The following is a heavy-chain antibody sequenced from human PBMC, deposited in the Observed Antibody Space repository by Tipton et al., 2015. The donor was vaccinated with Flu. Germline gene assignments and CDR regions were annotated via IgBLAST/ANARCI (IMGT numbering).Heavy chain of an antibody. Sequence: QVQLVQSGGGVVQPGRSLRLSCAASGFTFSSHGMHWVRQAPGKGLEWVAVISYDGSNKYYADSVKGRFTISRDNSKNTLYLQMNSLRAEDTAVYYCANGRDEGGYCSGGSCYGYYYYGMDVWGQGTTVTVSS. D-gene: IGHD2-15*01. CDR3: ANGRDEGGYCSGGSCYGYYYYGMDV. CDR1: GFTFSSHG. J-gene: IGHJ6*02. V-gene: IGHV3-30*18. CDR2: ISYDGSNK.